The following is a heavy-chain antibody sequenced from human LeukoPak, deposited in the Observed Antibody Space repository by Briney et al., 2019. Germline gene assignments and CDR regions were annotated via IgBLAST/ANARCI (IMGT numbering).Heavy chain of an antibody. D-gene: IGHD3/OR15-3a*01. CDR1: GYTLTELS. Sequence: GASVKVSCKVSGYTLTELSMHWVRQAPGKGLEWMGGFDPEDGETIYAQKFQGRVTMTRDTSISTAYMELSRLRSDDTAVYYCARDLFGHYMDVWGKGTTVTVSS. V-gene: IGHV1-24*01. J-gene: IGHJ6*03. CDR3: ARDLFGHYMDV. CDR2: FDPEDGET.